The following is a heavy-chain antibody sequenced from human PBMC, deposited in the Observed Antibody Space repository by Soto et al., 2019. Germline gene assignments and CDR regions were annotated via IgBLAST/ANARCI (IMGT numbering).Heavy chain of an antibody. CDR1: GFSLNTSAVG. CDR3: AHSEGDDYVWGSYKDAFDI. J-gene: IGHJ3*02. V-gene: IGHV2-5*02. CDR2: IYWDDDK. D-gene: IGHD3-16*01. Sequence: QITLKESGPTLVKPTQTLTLTCTFSGFSLNTSAVGVGWIRQPPGKALEWLALIYWDDDKRYNPSLKSRLTITKDTSKNQVVLKMTNMDPVDTATYFCAHSEGDDYVWGSYKDAFDIWGQGTMVTVSS.